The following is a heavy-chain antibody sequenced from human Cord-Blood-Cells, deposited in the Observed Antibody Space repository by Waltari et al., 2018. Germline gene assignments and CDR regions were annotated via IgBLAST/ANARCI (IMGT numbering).Heavy chain of an antibody. CDR3: ARYVSTGAFDI. CDR2: TYYRSKWYN. CDR1: GDSFPTNSAG. V-gene: IGHV6-1*01. D-gene: IGHD1-1*01. J-gene: IGHJ3*02. Sequence: VLLQQSGPGLLKPSQTPALTCAISGDSFPTNSAGWNWIRQSPSRGLEWLGRTYYRSKWYNDYAVSVKSRITINPDTSKNQFSLQLNSVTPEDTAVYYCARYVSTGAFDIWGQGTMVTDSS.